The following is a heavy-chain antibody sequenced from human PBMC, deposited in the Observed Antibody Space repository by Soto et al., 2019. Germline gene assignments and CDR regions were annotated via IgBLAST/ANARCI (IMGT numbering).Heavy chain of an antibody. V-gene: IGHV4-34*01. Sequence: SETLSLTCAVYGGSFSGYYWSWIRQPPGKGLEWIGEINHSGSTNYNPSLKSRVTISVDTSKNQFSLKLSSVTAADTAVYYCARGGWTTGGYYYYYGMDVWGQGTTVTVSS. D-gene: IGHD4-17*01. J-gene: IGHJ6*02. CDR1: GGSFSGYY. CDR3: ARGGWTTGGYYYYYGMDV. CDR2: INHSGST.